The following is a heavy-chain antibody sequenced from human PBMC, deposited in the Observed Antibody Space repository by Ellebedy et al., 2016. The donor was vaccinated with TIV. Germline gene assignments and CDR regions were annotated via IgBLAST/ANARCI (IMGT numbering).Heavy chain of an antibody. D-gene: IGHD3-16*01. CDR2: IYNSVTT. Sequence: SETLSLXXTVSGGSVSGYYLSWIRQPPGKRLEWVAYIYNSVTTNYNPSLKSRLTVSVDTSKNSASMTLSSVTDADTAVYYCARLPTLGATTALAFDIWGRGTMVTVSS. J-gene: IGHJ3*02. CDR3: ARLPTLGATTALAFDI. CDR1: GGSVSGYY. V-gene: IGHV4-59*02.